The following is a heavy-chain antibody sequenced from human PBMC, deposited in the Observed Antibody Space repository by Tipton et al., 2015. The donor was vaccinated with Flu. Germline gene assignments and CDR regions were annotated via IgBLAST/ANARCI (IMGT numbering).Heavy chain of an antibody. CDR1: GFTFSSYW. J-gene: IGHJ4*02. D-gene: IGHD5-12*01. CDR3: ASDSGYDSGFDY. Sequence: GSLRLSCAASGFTFSSYWMSWVRQAPGKGLEWVANIKQDGSEKYYVDSVKGRFTISRDNAKNSLYLQMNSLRAGDTAVYYCASDSGYDSGFDYWGQGTLVTVSS. CDR2: IKQDGSEK. V-gene: IGHV3-7*01.